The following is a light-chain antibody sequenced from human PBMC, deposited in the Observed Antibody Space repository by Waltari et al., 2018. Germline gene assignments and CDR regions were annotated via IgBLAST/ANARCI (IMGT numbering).Light chain of an antibody. J-gene: IGLJ2*01. CDR2: DDS. Sequence: SYVVTQPPSVSVAPGQTASITCGGDNIGGKSVHWYQQQPGQATVLVVYDDSDRPSGVPVRFSGSNSGNTATLTINSVEAGDEAAYYCQVWDTTTDPRVFGGGTKLTVL. CDR3: QVWDTTTDPRV. CDR1: NIGGKS. V-gene: IGLV3-21*02.